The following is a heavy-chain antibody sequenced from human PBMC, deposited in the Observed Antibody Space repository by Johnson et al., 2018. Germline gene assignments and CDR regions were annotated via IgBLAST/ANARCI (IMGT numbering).Heavy chain of an antibody. J-gene: IGHJ1*01. Sequence: QLLESGGGLVQPGGSLRLSCAASGFTFSDHYMDWVRQAPGKGLEWVGRNRNKANSYTTEYAASVKGRFTISRDDSRNSLYLQMNSLKTEDTAVYYCVRASGITYPYFQHWGQGTLVTVS. CDR3: VRASGITYPYFQH. V-gene: IGHV3-72*01. CDR2: NRNKANSYTT. CDR1: GFTFSDHY. D-gene: IGHD3-10*01.